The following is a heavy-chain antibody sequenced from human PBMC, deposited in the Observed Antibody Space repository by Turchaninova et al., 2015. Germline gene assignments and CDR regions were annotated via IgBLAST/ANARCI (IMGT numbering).Heavy chain of an antibody. CDR1: GYTFTDCY. Sequence: LVQSGAEVKEPGASVKVSCKASGYTFTDCYIHWVRQAPGQGLEWMGRSNPNSGATNYAQKFQGRVTITRDTANSTAYMELNSLTSDDTTLYYCVSETVHNDEYYFDYWGQGTLVTVSS. CDR3: VSETVHNDEYYFDY. J-gene: IGHJ4*02. CDR2: SNPNSGAT. V-gene: IGHV1-2*06. D-gene: IGHD4-11*01.